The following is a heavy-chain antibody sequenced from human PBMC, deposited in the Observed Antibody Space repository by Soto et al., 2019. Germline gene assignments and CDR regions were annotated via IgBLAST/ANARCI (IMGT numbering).Heavy chain of an antibody. Sequence: ASVKVSCKASGYTFTGYYMHWVRQAPGQGLEWMGWINPNSGGTNYAQKFQGWVTMTRDTSISTAYMELSRLRSDDTAGYYCSRSGVAAVVFDIWGKGKMVTVSS. CDR3: SRSGVAAVVFDI. J-gene: IGHJ3*02. CDR1: GYTFTGYY. CDR2: INPNSGGT. V-gene: IGHV1-2*04. D-gene: IGHD3-3*01.